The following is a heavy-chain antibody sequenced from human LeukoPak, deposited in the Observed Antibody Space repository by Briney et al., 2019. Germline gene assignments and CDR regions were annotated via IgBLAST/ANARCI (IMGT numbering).Heavy chain of an antibody. V-gene: IGHV1-2*02. CDR3: TREMPGSTRWFDP. D-gene: IGHD2-2*01. J-gene: IGHJ5*02. CDR2: ITPNSGAT. Sequence: GASVKVSCKTSGSTFTGYYISWVRQAPVRQAPGQGLEWMGWITPNSGATNYAQKFQGRVTMTWDSSSTTAYMELSRLRSDDTAVYYCTREMPGSTRWFDPWGQGTLVTVSS. CDR1: GSTFTGYY.